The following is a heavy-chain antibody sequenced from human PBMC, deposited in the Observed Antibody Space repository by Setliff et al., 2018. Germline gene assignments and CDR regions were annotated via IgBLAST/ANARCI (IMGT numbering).Heavy chain of an antibody. J-gene: IGHJ4*02. CDR3: ARGGYSRGPPVYYFDY. Sequence: SETLSLTCAVYGGSFSGYYWSWIRQPPGKGLEWIGEINHSGSTNYNPSLKSRVTISVDTSKNQFSLKLSSVTAADTAVYYCARGGYSRGPPVYYFDYWGQGTLGTVSS. CDR1: GGSFSGYY. D-gene: IGHD5-12*01. V-gene: IGHV4-34*01. CDR2: INHSGST.